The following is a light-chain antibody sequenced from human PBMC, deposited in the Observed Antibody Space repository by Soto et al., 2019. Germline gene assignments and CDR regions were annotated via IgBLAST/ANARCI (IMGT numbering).Light chain of an antibody. V-gene: IGKV3-20*01. CDR2: GAS. CDR1: QSVSSSY. Sequence: EIVLTQSPGTLSLSPGERGTLSCRASQSVSSSYLAWYQQKPGQAPRLLIYGASIRATGIPDRFSGSGSGTDFTLTTSRLEPEDFAVYYCQQYHNSLWTFGQGTKVDIK. J-gene: IGKJ1*01. CDR3: QQYHNSLWT.